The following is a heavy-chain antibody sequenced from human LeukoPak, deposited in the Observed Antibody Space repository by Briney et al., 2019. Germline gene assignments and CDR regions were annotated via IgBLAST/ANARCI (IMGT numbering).Heavy chain of an antibody. CDR3: ARAAHYDFWSGYYTGFDYYGMDV. D-gene: IGHD3-3*01. V-gene: IGHV4-59*01. Sequence: PSETLSLTCTVSGGSISSYYWSWIRQPPGKGLEWIGYIYYSGSTNYNPSLKSRVTISVDTSKNQFPLKLSSVTAADTAVYYCARAAHYDFWSGYYTGFDYYGMDVWGQGTTVTVSS. CDR1: GGSISSYY. J-gene: IGHJ6*02. CDR2: IYYSGST.